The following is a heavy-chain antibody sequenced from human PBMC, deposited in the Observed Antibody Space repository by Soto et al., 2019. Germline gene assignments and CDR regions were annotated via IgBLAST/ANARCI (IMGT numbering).Heavy chain of an antibody. Sequence: SETLSLTCTVSGGSISSSNYYWGCIRQPPGKGLEWIGSIYYSGSTYYNPSLKSRVTISVDTSKNQFSLKLSSVTAADTAVYYCASVNYGSTSSKGYYYYYMDVWGKGTTVT. D-gene: IGHD2-2*01. J-gene: IGHJ6*03. CDR2: IYYSGST. CDR3: ASVNYGSTSSKGYYYYYMDV. CDR1: GGSISSSNYY. V-gene: IGHV4-39*01.